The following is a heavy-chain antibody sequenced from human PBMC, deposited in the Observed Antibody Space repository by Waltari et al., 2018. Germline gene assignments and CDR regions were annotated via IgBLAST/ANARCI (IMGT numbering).Heavy chain of an antibody. D-gene: IGHD6-13*01. Sequence: EGKVVESGGGLVQLGRSVRLSCTGSGFSLNNCALHWVRQAPGKGLEWVSGISWDSRAIGYADSVKGRFTISRDNARNSVYLQMNSLRSEDMALYYCAKGVSSWYSFGMDVWGQGTTVTVSS. V-gene: IGHV3-9*03. CDR2: ISWDSRAI. CDR3: AKGVSSWYSFGMDV. J-gene: IGHJ6*02. CDR1: GFSLNNCA.